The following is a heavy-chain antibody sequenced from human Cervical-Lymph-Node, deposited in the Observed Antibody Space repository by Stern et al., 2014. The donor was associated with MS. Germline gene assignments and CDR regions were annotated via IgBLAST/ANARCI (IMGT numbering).Heavy chain of an antibody. CDR3: ARGGVYWYFDL. CDR2: IKPSGGST. V-gene: IGHV1-46*01. Sequence: QVQLGQSGAEVKKPGASVKVSCKAYGYTFTSYYMHWVRQAPGQGLEWMGIIKPSGGSTSYAQKFQGRVTMPRDTSTSTVYMELSSLRSEDTPVYYCARGGVYWYFDLWGRGTLVTVSS. CDR1: GYTFTSYY. J-gene: IGHJ2*01.